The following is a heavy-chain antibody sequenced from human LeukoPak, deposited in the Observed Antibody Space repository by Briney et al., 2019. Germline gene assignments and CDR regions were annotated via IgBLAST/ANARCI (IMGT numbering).Heavy chain of an antibody. D-gene: IGHD3-16*01. CDR2: IYPRDSDT. Sequence: GESLKISCKGSGYSFSNHWIGWVRQMPGKRLELMGTIYPRDSDTRYNPSFQGQVTLSADKSIGTAYLQWSSLKASDTAMYYCATSSGPYDAGDYWGQGTLVTVSS. CDR1: GYSFSNHW. CDR3: ATSSGPYDAGDY. J-gene: IGHJ4*02. V-gene: IGHV5-51*01.